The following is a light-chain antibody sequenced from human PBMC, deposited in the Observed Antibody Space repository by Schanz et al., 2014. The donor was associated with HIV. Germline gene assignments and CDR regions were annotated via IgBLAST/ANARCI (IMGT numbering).Light chain of an antibody. Sequence: QSALTQPPSASGSPGQSVTISCTGTTSDIGNHDFVSWYQQHPGKAPKLMIYDVTKRPSGVPARFSGSKSGSSASLAISGLQAEDEAIYYCASWDDSLRAYVFGSGTKVTVL. J-gene: IGLJ1*01. CDR1: TSDIGNHDF. CDR2: DVT. CDR3: ASWDDSLRAYV. V-gene: IGLV2-8*01.